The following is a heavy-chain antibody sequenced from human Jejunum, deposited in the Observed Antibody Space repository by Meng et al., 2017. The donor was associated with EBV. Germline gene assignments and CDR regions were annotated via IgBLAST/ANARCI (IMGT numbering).Heavy chain of an antibody. CDR2: IFHIGTT. Sequence: QVRLHESGPGLVNPLGTLSLPCAVSGGCISSSNWWSCVRQPPGKGPEWIGEIFHIGTTTYNPTLKSRVTTSVDKSKNHFSLKLTSVTAADTAVYYCARDGGPSGSYAYWFDPWGQGTLVTVSS. CDR1: GGCISSSNW. CDR3: ARDGGPSGSYAYWFDP. V-gene: IGHV4-4*02. D-gene: IGHD1-26*01. J-gene: IGHJ5*02.